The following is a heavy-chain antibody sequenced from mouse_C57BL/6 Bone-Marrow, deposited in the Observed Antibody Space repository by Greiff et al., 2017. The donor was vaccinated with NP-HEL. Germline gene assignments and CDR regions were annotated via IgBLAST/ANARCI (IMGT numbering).Heavy chain of an antibody. V-gene: IGHV2-2*01. CDR1: GFSLTSYG. CDR3: ARKGGLPWYFEV. CDR2: IWSGGSA. Sequence: QVQLKESGPGLVQPSQSLSITCTVSGFSLTSYGVHWVRQSPGKGLEWLGVIWSGGSADYNAAFISRLSIRKDNSKSQVFFKMNRLQADDAAIYYCARKGGLPWYFEVWGTGTTVTVSS. J-gene: IGHJ1*03. D-gene: IGHD2-2*01.